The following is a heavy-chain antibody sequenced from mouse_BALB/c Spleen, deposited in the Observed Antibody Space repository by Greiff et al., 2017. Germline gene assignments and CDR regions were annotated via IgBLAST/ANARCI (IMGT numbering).Heavy chain of an antibody. CDR2: IYPSDSYT. CDR1: GYTFTSYW. CDR3: TRLGNYLYYAMDY. D-gene: IGHD2-1*01. Sequence: QVQLQQPGAELVRPGASVKLSCKASGYTFTSYWINWVKQRPGQGLEWIGNIYPSDSYTNYNQKFKDKATLTVDKSSSTAYMQLSSPTSEDSAVYYCTRLGNYLYYAMDYWGQGTSVTVSS. V-gene: IGHV1-69*02. J-gene: IGHJ4*01.